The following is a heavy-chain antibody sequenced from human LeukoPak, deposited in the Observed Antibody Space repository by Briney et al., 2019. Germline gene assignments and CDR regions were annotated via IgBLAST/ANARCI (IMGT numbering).Heavy chain of an antibody. V-gene: IGHV5-51*01. CDR1: GYRFTSYW. CDR2: IYPADSDI. J-gene: IGHJ4*02. Sequence: LGESREISCKGSGYRFTSYWIGWVRQIPGKGLEWMAIIYPADSDIRYSASFQGQVTISADKSISTAYLQWSSLKASDTAMYYCARSLTAAAGDYWGKGTVDPVSS. D-gene: IGHD6-25*01. CDR3: ARSLTAAAGDY.